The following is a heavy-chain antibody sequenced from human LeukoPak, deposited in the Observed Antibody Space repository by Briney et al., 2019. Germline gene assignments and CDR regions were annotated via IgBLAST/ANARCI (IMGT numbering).Heavy chain of an antibody. J-gene: IGHJ3*02. CDR3: ARDPHCSSTSCPAFDI. CDR2: INPNSGGT. D-gene: IGHD2-2*01. CDR1: GYTFTGYY. Sequence: ASVKVSCKASGYTFTGYYMHWVRQAPGQGLEWMGWINPNSGGTNYAQKFQGRVTMTRDTSISIAYMELSRLRSDDTAVYYCARDPHCSSTSCPAFDIWGQGTVVTVSS. V-gene: IGHV1-2*02.